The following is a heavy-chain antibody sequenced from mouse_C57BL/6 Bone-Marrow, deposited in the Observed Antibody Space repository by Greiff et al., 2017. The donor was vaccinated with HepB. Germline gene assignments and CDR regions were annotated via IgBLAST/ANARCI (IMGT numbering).Heavy chain of an antibody. CDR1: GYTFTDYY. CDR2: IYPGSGNT. Sequence: QVQLQQSGAELVRPGASVKLSCKASGYTFTDYYINWVKQRPGQGLEWIASIYPGSGNTYYNEKFKGKATLTAEKSSSTAYMQLSSLTSEDSAVYFCARSRDYDGRFYAMDYWGQGTSVTVSS. V-gene: IGHV1-76*01. D-gene: IGHD2-4*01. CDR3: ARSRDYDGRFYAMDY. J-gene: IGHJ4*01.